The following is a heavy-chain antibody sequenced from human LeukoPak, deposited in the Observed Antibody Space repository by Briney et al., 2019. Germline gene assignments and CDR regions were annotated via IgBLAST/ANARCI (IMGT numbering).Heavy chain of an antibody. V-gene: IGHV4-59*01. D-gene: IGHD3-3*01. CDR3: ARGYGFWSGYYSSYGMDV. CDR1: GGSISSYY. CDR2: XXXSGST. J-gene: IGHJ6*02. Sequence: SETLSLTCTVSGGSISSYYWSWIRQPPGKGXXXXXXXXXSGSTNYNPSLKSRVTISVDTSKNQFSLKLSSVTAADTAVYYCARGYGFWSGYYSSYGMDVWGQGTTVTVSS.